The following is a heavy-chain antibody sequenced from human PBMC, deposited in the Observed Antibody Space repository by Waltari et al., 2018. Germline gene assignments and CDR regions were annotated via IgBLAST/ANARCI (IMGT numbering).Heavy chain of an antibody. CDR2: IIPIFGTA. J-gene: IGHJ3*02. CDR1: GGTFRSYA. D-gene: IGHD6-13*01. Sequence: HVQLVQSGAEVKKPGSSVKVSCKASGGTFRSYAISWVRQAPGQGLEWMGGIIPIFGTANYAQKFQGRVTITADESTSTAYMELSSLRSEDTAVYYCARGLGSSSWYNPSAFDIWGQGTMVTVSS. CDR3: ARGLGSSSWYNPSAFDI. V-gene: IGHV1-69*12.